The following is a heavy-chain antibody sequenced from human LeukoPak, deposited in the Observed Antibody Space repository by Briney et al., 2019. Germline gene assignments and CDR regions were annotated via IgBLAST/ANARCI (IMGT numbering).Heavy chain of an antibody. CDR2: ISSSGDWT. J-gene: IGHJ3*02. CDR3: AKDKWELRGPDLLEI. CDR1: GFTVSSNY. D-gene: IGHD1-26*01. V-gene: IGHV3-23*01. Sequence: GGSPRLSCAASGFTVSSNYMSWVRQAPGKGLEGVSGISSSGDWTYYADSVKGRFTISRDNSKNTLYLQMSSLRAEDTATYYCAKDKWELRGPDLLEIWGQGTMVTVSS.